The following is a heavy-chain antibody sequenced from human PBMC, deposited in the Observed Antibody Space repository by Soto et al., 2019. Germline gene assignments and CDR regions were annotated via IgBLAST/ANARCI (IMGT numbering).Heavy chain of an antibody. CDR1: GGSISSGGYY. D-gene: IGHD3-3*01. Sequence: TLSLTCTVSGGSISSGGYYWSWIRQHPGKGLDWIGYFYYSGSTYYNPSLKSRVTISVDTPKNQFSLKLSSVTAADTAVYYCARAPYRVRFLEWSPISQFDPWGQGTLVTVSS. CDR2: FYYSGST. CDR3: ARAPYRVRFLEWSPISQFDP. V-gene: IGHV4-31*03. J-gene: IGHJ5*02.